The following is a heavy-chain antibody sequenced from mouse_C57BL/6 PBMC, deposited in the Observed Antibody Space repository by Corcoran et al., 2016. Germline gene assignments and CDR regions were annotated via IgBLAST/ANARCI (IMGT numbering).Heavy chain of an antibody. CDR1: GFNIKDYY. V-gene: IGHV14-1*01. D-gene: IGHD1-1*01. J-gene: IGHJ1*03. CDR2: IDPEDGDT. Sequence: EVQLQQSGAELVRPGASVKLSCTASGFNIKDYYMHWVKQRPEQGLEWIGRIDPEDGDTEYAPKFQGKATMTADTSSNTAYLQLSSLTSEDTAVYYCTTGGSSYGWYFDVWGTGTTVTVSS. CDR3: TTGGSSYGWYFDV.